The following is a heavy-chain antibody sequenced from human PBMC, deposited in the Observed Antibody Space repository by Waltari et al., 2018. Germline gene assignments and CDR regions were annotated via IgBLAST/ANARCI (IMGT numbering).Heavy chain of an antibody. CDR1: GGSVSSGSYY. Sequence: QVQLQESGPGLVKPSETLSLTCTVSGGSVSSGSYYWSWIRQPPGKGLEWIGYIYYRESTNYNPSLKSRVTISVDTSKNQFSLKLSSVTAADTAVYYCARNLVGATFWFDPWGQGTRVTVSS. CDR3: ARNLVGATFWFDP. D-gene: IGHD1-26*01. CDR2: IYYREST. J-gene: IGHJ5*02. V-gene: IGHV4-61*01.